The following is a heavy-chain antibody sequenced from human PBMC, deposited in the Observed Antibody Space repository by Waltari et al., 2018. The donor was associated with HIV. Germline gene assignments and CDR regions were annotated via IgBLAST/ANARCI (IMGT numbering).Heavy chain of an antibody. D-gene: IGHD3-10*01. CDR1: GYPFTSYW. Sequence: EVRLVQSGAVVKRPGESLTISCKTSGYPFTSYWIGWVGQTAGKGLEWIGVIYPHTGRVQYNPSFHGRGGISTDWSTRTAYLEWRSLTALDTGVYYCARRPDYGGDWFGSWGQGTLVSVSS. V-gene: IGHV5-51*03. CDR3: ARRPDYGGDWFGS. CDR2: IYPHTGRV. J-gene: IGHJ5*01.